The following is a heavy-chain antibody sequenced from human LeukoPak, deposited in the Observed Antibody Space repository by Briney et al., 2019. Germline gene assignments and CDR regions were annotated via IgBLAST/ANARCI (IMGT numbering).Heavy chain of an antibody. CDR2: ISGSGGST. V-gene: IGHV3-23*01. J-gene: IGHJ4*01. CDR1: GFTFSSYA. Sequence: QSGGSLRLSCAASGFTFSSYAMSWVRQAPGKGLEWVSAISGSGGSTYYADSVKGRFTISRDNSKNTLYLQMNSLRAEDTAVYYCATPRYSSSWYGLGFDYWGQGTLVTVSS. D-gene: IGHD6-13*01. CDR3: ATPRYSSSWYGLGFDY.